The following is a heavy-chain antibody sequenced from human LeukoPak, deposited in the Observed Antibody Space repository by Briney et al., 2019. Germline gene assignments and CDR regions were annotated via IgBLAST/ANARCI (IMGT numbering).Heavy chain of an antibody. CDR2: INWNGGST. V-gene: IGHV3-20*04. D-gene: IGHD3-16*01. CDR3: ARANYVWGSYPNWFDP. CDR1: GFTFSSYA. J-gene: IGHJ5*02. Sequence: GGSLRLSCAASGFTFSSYAMSWVRQAPGKGLEWVSGINWNGGSTGYADSVKGRFTISRDNAKNSLYLQMNSLRAEDTALYYCARANYVWGSYPNWFDPWGQGTLVTVSS.